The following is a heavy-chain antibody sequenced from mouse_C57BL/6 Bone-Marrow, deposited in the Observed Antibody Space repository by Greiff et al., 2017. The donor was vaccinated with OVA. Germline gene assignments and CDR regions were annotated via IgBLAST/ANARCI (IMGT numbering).Heavy chain of an antibody. CDR2: ISDGGSYT. V-gene: IGHV5-4*03. Sequence: EVKVVESGGGLVKPGGSLKLSCAASGFTFSSYAMSWVRQTPEKRLEWVATISDGGSYTYYPDNVKGRFTISRDNAKNNQYLQMSHLKSEDTAMYYCARGGYYGSSYDWYFDVWGTGTTVTVSS. D-gene: IGHD1-1*01. CDR3: ARGGYYGSSYDWYFDV. CDR1: GFTFSSYA. J-gene: IGHJ1*03.